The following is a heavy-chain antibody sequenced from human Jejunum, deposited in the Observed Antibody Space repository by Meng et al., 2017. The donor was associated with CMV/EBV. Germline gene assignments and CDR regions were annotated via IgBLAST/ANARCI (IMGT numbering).Heavy chain of an antibody. CDR2: VFYSGMT. D-gene: IGHD3-9*01. V-gene: IGHV4-39*01. J-gene: IGHJ4*02. CDR3: ARLGGFEYYFDY. Sequence: WVRQPPGKGLEWIGSVFYSGMTYYSPSLKSRVIISVDTSSNQFSLKLSSVTAADTGVYYCARLGGFEYYFDYWGQGTLVTVSS.